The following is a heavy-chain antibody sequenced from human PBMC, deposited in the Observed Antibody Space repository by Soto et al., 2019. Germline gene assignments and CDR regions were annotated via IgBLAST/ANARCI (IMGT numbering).Heavy chain of an antibody. V-gene: IGHV3-74*01. CDR3: TRVHMADDY. CDR1: GFTFSTYW. Sequence: EVQLVESGGGLVQPGGSLTLSCAVSGFTFSTYWMHWVRQAPGKGLVWVSRINTAGTTTTYADSVKGRFTISRDNAKNTLYLQINSLRAEDTAVYYCTRVHMADDYWGQGTLVTVSS. J-gene: IGHJ4*02. CDR2: INTAGTTT.